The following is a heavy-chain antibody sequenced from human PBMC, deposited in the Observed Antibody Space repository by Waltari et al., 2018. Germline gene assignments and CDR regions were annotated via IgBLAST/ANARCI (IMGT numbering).Heavy chain of an antibody. CDR2: ISSGGIYK. Sequence: EVQLVESGGGLVKPGGSLKLSCAASGFIFRDYSMNWVRQAPGKGLEWVSSISSGGIYKYYSDSVRGRFTISGDNAKNSLYLRMNSLRAEDTAVYYCARDRCSGGSCFADYWGQGTLVTVSS. CDR3: ARDRCSGGSCFADY. D-gene: IGHD2-15*01. J-gene: IGHJ4*02. CDR1: GFIFRDYS. V-gene: IGHV3-21*01.